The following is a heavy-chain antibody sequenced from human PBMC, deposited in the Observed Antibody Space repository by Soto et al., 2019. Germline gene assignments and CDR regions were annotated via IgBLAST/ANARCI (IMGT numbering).Heavy chain of an antibody. Sequence: QVQLVQSGAEVKKPGASVKVSCKASGYTFTSYGISWVRQAPGQGLEWMGWISAYNGNTNYAQRLQGRVTMTTDTSTSTLYMELRSLRSDDTAVYYCARDVRGHYYYYGMDVCGQGTTVTVSS. CDR2: ISAYNGNT. CDR3: ARDVRGHYYYYGMDV. D-gene: IGHD5-12*01. J-gene: IGHJ6*02. CDR1: GYTFTSYG. V-gene: IGHV1-18*01.